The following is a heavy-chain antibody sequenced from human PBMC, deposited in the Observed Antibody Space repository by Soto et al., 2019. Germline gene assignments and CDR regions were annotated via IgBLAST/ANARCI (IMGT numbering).Heavy chain of an antibody. CDR1: GYTFSSYY. CDR2: INPSGVST. Sequence: TSVKVSCEASGYTFSSYYMHWVRQAPGQGLEWVGLINPSGVSTNYAQKLQGRVTMTKDTSTSTVYLQLNSLRPEDTAIYYCAKFYYDSGKFRGGFDYWGPGTLVTVSS. V-gene: IGHV1-46*04. CDR3: AKFYYDSGKFRGGFDY. J-gene: IGHJ4*02. D-gene: IGHD3-10*01.